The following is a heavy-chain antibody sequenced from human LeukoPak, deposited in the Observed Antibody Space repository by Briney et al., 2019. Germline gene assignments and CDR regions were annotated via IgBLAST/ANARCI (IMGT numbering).Heavy chain of an antibody. J-gene: IGHJ4*02. D-gene: IGHD4-23*01. CDR2: FDREDGET. V-gene: IGHV1-24*01. CDR3: ATALGVTTVVTPPDY. CDR1: GYTLTELS. Sequence: ASVKVSCKVSGYTLTELSMHWVRQAPGKGLEWMGGFDREDGETIYAQKFQGRVTMTEDTSTDTAYMELSSLRSEDTAVYYCATALGVTTVVTPPDYWGQGTLVTVSS.